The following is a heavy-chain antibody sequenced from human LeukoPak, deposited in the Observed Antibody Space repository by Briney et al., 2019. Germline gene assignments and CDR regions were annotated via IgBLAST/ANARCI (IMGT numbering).Heavy chain of an antibody. V-gene: IGHV3-30-3*02. J-gene: IGHJ6*03. CDR3: AKNGNGRGSGSFPPLWYYYMDV. CDR2: ISYDGNKI. CDR1: GFTFNIYP. Sequence: GGSLRLSCAASGFTFNIYPLHWVRQAPGKGLEWVTLISYDGNKIYYADSVKGRFTISRDNSKNTLYLQMNSLRAEDTAVYYCAKNGNGRGSGSFPPLWYYYMDVWGKGTTVTVSS. D-gene: IGHD1-26*01.